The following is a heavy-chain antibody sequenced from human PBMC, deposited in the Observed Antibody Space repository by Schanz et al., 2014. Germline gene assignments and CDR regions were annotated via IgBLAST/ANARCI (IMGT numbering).Heavy chain of an antibody. J-gene: IGHJ4*02. CDR2: ISSSGSYT. Sequence: QVQLVESGGGVVQPGGSLRISCAAPGFTFSDYYMSWIRQAPGKGLEWVSYISSSGSYTNYADSVKGRFTTSRDNGKKSMYLQMNSLRAEDTAVYYCARLDSSSWYPRYWGQGTLVTVSS. V-gene: IGHV3-11*05. CDR1: GFTFSDYY. D-gene: IGHD6-13*01. CDR3: ARLDSSSWYPRY.